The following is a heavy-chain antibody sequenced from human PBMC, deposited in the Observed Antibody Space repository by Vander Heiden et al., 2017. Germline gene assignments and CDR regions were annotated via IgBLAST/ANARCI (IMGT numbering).Heavy chain of an antibody. Sequence: EVQLLESGGGLVQPGGSLRLSCAASGFTVSSYAMSWVRQARGKGLEWVSAISGSGGSTYYADSVKGRFTISRDNSKNTLYLQMNSLRAEDTAVYYCAKGTYEAAVGDYWGQGTLVTVSS. V-gene: IGHV3-23*01. CDR1: GFTVSSYA. D-gene: IGHD6-13*01. CDR3: AKGTYEAAVGDY. J-gene: IGHJ4*02. CDR2: ISGSGGST.